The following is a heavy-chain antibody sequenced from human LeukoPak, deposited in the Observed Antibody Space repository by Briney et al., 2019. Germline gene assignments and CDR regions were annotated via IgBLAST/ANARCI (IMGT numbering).Heavy chain of an antibody. CDR1: VYTFTGYY. CDR3: ARDDYGDLQYFEN. D-gene: IGHD4-17*01. V-gene: IGHV1-2*02. J-gene: IGHJ4*02. Sequence: ASVKVSCKASVYTFTGYYMHWVRQAPGQGLEWMGWINPNSGGTNYAQKFQGRVTMTTDTSIATAYMEMSTLTSDDTAVYYCARDDYGDLQYFENWGQGTLVTVSS. CDR2: INPNSGGT.